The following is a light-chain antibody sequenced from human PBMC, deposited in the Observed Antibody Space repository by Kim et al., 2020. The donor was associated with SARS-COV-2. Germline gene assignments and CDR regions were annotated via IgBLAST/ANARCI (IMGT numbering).Light chain of an antibody. CDR3: QQYGSSPLT. V-gene: IGKV3-20*01. J-gene: IGKJ4*01. Sequence: LAPGERATLSCRASQSVSSSYLAWYQQKPGQAPRLLIYGASSRATGIPDRFSGSGSGTDFTFTISRLEPEDFAVYYCQQYGSSPLTFGGGTKVEI. CDR1: QSVSSSY. CDR2: GAS.